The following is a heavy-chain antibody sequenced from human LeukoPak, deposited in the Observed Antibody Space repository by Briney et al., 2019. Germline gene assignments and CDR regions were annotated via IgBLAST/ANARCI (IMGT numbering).Heavy chain of an antibody. D-gene: IGHD5-18*01. CDR2: LSHDGTNK. V-gene: IGHV3-30*18. Sequence: GGSLRLSCAASGFTFSGYGMHWVRQAPGKGLEWVAVLSHDGTNKFYADSVKGRFTISGDNSKNTLYLQMNSLRAEDTAVYYCAKLRVSGYTYGYGLDVWGQGTTVIVSS. J-gene: IGHJ6*02. CDR3: AKLRVSGYTYGYGLDV. CDR1: GFTFSGYG.